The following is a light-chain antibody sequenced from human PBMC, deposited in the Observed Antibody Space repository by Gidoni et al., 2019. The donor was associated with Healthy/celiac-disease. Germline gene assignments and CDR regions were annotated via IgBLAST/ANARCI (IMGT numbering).Light chain of an antibody. CDR3: QAWDSSTESGV. CDR1: KLGDKY. CDR2: QDS. J-gene: IGLJ2*01. Sequence: SYELTQPPSVSVSPGQTASITCSGDKLGDKYACWYQQKPGQSPVLVIYQDSKRPSGIPERFSGSNSGNTATLTISGTQAMDEADYYCQAWDSSTESGVFGGGTKLTVL. V-gene: IGLV3-1*01.